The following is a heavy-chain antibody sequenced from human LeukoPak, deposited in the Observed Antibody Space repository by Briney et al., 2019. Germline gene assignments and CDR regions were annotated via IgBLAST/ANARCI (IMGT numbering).Heavy chain of an antibody. J-gene: IGHJ6*03. CDR1: GYSFTSYW. CDR3: ARLARYYYYYMDV. V-gene: IGHV5-51*01. Sequence: GGSLKISCKGSGYSFTSYWIGWVRQMPGKSLEWMGIIYPGDSDTRYSPSFQGQVTISADKSISTAYLQCGSLKASGTAMYYCARLARYYYYYMDVWGKGTTVTVSS. CDR2: IYPGDSDT.